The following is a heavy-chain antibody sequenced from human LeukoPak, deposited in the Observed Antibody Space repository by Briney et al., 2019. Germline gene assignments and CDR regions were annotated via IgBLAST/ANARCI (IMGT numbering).Heavy chain of an antibody. CDR3: AKAFCSGGSCYRKYYYYYGMDV. CDR2: ISYDESNK. CDR1: GFKFSDHY. V-gene: IGHV3-30*18. J-gene: IGHJ6*02. D-gene: IGHD2-15*01. Sequence: GGSLRLSCAASGFKFSDHYIDWVRQAPGKGLEWVAVISYDESNKYYADSVKGRFTISRDNSKNTLYLQMNSLRAEDTAVYYCAKAFCSGGSCYRKYYYYYGMDVWGQGTTVTVSS.